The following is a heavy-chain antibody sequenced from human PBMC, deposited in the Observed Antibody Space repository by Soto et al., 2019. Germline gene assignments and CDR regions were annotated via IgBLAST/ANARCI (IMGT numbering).Heavy chain of an antibody. CDR2: IYYSGST. J-gene: IGHJ6*02. D-gene: IGHD3-16*01. Sequence: LSLTCTVSGGSISSGDYYWSWIRQPPGKGLEWIGYIYYSGSTYYNPSLKSRVTISVDTSKNQFSLKLSSVTAADTAVYYCARVWGDYGMDVWGQGTTVTVSS. V-gene: IGHV4-30-4*01. CDR3: ARVWGDYGMDV. CDR1: GGSISSGDYY.